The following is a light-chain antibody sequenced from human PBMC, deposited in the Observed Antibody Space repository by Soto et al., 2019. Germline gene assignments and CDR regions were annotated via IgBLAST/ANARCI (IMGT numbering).Light chain of an antibody. CDR3: CSSVGGPIWV. J-gene: IGLJ3*02. CDR1: NSDVGGYDR. Sequence: QSALTQPASVSGSPGQSNTISCTGTNSDVGGYDRVSWYQQHPGQAPTLMIYEVNKRPSGVSNRFSGSKSGNTASLTISGLQAEDEADYYFCSSVGGPIWVFGGGTKVTVL. CDR2: EVN. V-gene: IGLV2-23*02.